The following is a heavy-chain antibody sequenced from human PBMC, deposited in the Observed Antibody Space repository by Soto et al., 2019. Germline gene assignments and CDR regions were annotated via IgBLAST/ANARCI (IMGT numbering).Heavy chain of an antibody. CDR1: GGTFSSYA. D-gene: IGHD6-13*01. CDR3: AREIYSSRLYNYFDY. V-gene: IGHV1-69*12. CDR2: IIPIFGTA. J-gene: IGHJ4*02. Sequence: QVQLVQSGAEVKKPGSSVKVSCKASGGTFSSYAISWVRQAPGQGLEWMGGIIPIFGTANYAQKFQGRVTIXXDXSXXTAYLELSSLRSEDTAVYYCAREIYSSRLYNYFDYWGQGTLVTVSS.